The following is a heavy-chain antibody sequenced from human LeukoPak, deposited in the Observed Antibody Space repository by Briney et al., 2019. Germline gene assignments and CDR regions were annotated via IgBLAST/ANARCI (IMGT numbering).Heavy chain of an antibody. Sequence: GGSLRLSCAASGFTFSSYAMSWVRQAPGKGLEWVSSISSSSSYIYYADSVKGRFTISRDNAKNSLYLQMNSLRAEDTAVYYCARDRPTAKYYDFWSGYDDGLDYWGQGTLVTVSS. J-gene: IGHJ4*02. D-gene: IGHD3-3*01. CDR3: ARDRPTAKYYDFWSGYDDGLDY. V-gene: IGHV3-21*01. CDR1: GFTFSSYA. CDR2: ISSSSSYI.